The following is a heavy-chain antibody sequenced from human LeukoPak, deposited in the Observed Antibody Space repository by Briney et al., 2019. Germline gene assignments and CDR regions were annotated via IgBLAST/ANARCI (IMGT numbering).Heavy chain of an antibody. D-gene: IGHD6-13*01. CDR3: AREVVAAAGLNWFDP. V-gene: IGHV1-18*01. CDR1: GYTSTSYG. Sequence: GASVKVSCKASGYTSTSYGISWVRQAPGQGLEWMGWISAYNGNTNYAQKLQGRVTMTTDTSTSTAYMELRSLRSDDTAVYYCAREVVAAAGLNWFDPWGQGTLVTVSS. CDR2: ISAYNGNT. J-gene: IGHJ5*02.